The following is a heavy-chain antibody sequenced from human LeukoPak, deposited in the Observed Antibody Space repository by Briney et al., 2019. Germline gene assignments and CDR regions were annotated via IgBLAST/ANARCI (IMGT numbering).Heavy chain of an antibody. CDR1: GGSFSGYY. CDR3: ARHAFGSYWSPFDY. Sequence: SETLSLTCAVYGGSFSGYYWTWIRQPPGKGLEWIGEVNHSGSTNYNPSLKSRITISVDTSKNQFSLKVSSVTAADTAVHYCARHAFGSYWSPFDYWGQGILVTVSS. J-gene: IGHJ4*02. CDR2: VNHSGST. V-gene: IGHV4-34*01. D-gene: IGHD1-26*01.